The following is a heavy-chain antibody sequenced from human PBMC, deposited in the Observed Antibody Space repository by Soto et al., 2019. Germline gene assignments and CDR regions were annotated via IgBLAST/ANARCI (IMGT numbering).Heavy chain of an antibody. CDR2: IKQDGSEK. CDR3: ARVDPLSSYDY. J-gene: IGHJ4*02. CDR1: GFTFSSYW. Sequence: PGGSLRLSCAASGFTFSSYWMSWVRQAPGKGLEWVANIKQDGSEKYYVDSVKGRFTISRDNAKNSLYLQMNSLRAEATAVYYCARVDPLSSYDYWGQGTLVTVSS. V-gene: IGHV3-7*05. D-gene: IGHD3-16*02.